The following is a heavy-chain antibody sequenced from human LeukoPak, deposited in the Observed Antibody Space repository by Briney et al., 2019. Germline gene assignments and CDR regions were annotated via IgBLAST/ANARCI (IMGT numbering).Heavy chain of an antibody. CDR1: GGSISNYY. J-gene: IGHJ6*03. D-gene: IGHD6-13*01. CDR2: VYYSGST. CDR3: ARGRVSSSTWYSIYYYYSYMDV. V-gene: IGHV4-59*01. Sequence: SETLSLTCTVSGGSISNYYWSWIRQPPGKGLDWIGYVYYSGSTNYNPALNSRVTISRDTSKNHFSLELSSATAADTAVYFCARGRVSSSTWYSIYYYYSYMDVWGKGTTVTVSS.